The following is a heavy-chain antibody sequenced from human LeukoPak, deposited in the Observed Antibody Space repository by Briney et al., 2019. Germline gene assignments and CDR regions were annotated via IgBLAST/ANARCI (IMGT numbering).Heavy chain of an antibody. CDR2: VNWIGRST. J-gene: IGHJ4*02. CDR1: GFTFDDYG. Sequence: GRSLRLSCAASGFTFDDYGMSWDRQAPGKGLEWDSGVNWIGRSTGYSDSVKGRFSIYRENAKNSVYLQMNSLRAEDTALYYCARGHGSGSDEGIDYWGWGTVVIVSS. CDR3: ARGHGSGSDEGIDY. D-gene: IGHD3-10*01. V-gene: IGHV3-20*04.